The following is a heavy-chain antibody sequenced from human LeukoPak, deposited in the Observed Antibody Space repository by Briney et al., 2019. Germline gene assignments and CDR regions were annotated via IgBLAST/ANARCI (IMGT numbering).Heavy chain of an antibody. CDR3: APSDVNYFDY. J-gene: IGHJ4*01. CDR1: GGTFSSYA. V-gene: IGHV1-2*02. D-gene: IGHD2-21*02. CDR2: INPNSGFT. Sequence: ASVKVSCKASGGTFSSYAISWVRQAPGQGLEWMGWINPNSGFTNYAQKFQGRVAMTRDTSISTAYMDLSRLKSDDTAVYYCAPSDVNYFDYWGQGTLVTASS.